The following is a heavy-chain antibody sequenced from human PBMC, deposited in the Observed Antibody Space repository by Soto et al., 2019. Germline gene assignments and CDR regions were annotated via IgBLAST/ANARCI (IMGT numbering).Heavy chain of an antibody. CDR1: GGSISSYY. J-gene: IGHJ4*02. Sequence: SETLSLTCTVSGGSISSYYWSWIRQSPGKGLEWIAFISYSGTTNYNPSLKSRVTISIDTSRSQFSLKLTSVTAADTAIYYCARQIRDASGTYHFASWGQGTLVTVSS. CDR3: ARQIRDASGTYHFAS. V-gene: IGHV4-59*08. D-gene: IGHD3-10*01. CDR2: ISYSGTT.